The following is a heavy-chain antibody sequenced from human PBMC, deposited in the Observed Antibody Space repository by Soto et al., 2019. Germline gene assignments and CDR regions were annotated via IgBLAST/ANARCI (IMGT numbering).Heavy chain of an antibody. CDR1: GGSLSGCY. V-gene: IGHV4-59*01. J-gene: IGHJ4*02. Sequence: SETLSLTCSVSGGSLSGCYCSWIRQSPGKGLEWIASISYTGSATYNPSLKSRATISVDTSENQFSLKLTSLTTADTAAYYCATGGGWLQNSNLRGLYFDYWGQGAQVTVSS. D-gene: IGHD6-19*01. CDR2: ISYTGSA. CDR3: ATGGGWLQNSNLRGLYFDY.